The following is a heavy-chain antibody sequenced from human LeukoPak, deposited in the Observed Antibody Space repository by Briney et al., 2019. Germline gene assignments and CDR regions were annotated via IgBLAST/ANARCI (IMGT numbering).Heavy chain of an antibody. D-gene: IGHD5-12*01. CDR2: INPNSGGT. J-gene: IGHJ4*02. V-gene: IGHV1-2*02. CDR3: ARVLGGGYVFFY. Sequence: GASVKVSCKASGYTFTRYYMHWVRQAPGQGLEWMGWINPNSGGTNYAQKFQGRVTMTRDTSISTAYMELSRLRSDDTAVYYCARVLGGGYVFFYWGQGTLVTVSS. CDR1: GYTFTRYY.